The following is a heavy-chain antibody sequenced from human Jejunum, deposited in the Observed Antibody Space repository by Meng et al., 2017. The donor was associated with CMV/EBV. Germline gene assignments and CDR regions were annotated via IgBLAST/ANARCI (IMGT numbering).Heavy chain of an antibody. CDR2: MTNDGINT. J-gene: IGHJ4*02. CDR3: AKDIDH. V-gene: IGHV3-30*02. CDR1: GFTFSSEG. D-gene: IGHD1-26*01. Sequence: QGGLVESGRGVVQPGGSLRLSCAASGFTFSSEGMHWVRQAPGKGLEWVAFMTNDGINTYYADSVKGRFTTSGDNSKNTMYLQMNSLRAEDTAIYYCAKDIDHWGQGTLVTVSS.